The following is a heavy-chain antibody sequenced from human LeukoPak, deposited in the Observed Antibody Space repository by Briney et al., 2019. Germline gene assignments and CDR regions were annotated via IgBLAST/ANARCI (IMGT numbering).Heavy chain of an antibody. D-gene: IGHD6-13*01. V-gene: IGHV3-30*04. CDR3: ARDRQQLKLFRGFDY. CDR1: GFTFSSYA. Sequence: GGSLRLSCAASGFTFSSYAMHWVRQAPGKGLEWVAVISYDGSNKYYADSVKGRFTISRDNSKNTLYLQMNSLRAEDTAVYYCARDRQQLKLFRGFDYWGQGTLVTVSS. J-gene: IGHJ4*02. CDR2: ISYDGSNK.